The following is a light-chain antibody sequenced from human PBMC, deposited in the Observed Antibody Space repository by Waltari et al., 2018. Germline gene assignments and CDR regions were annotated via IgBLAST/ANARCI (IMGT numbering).Light chain of an antibody. V-gene: IGLV1-47*01. CDR2: RNN. J-gene: IGLJ3*02. CDR3: AAWDDSLSGRV. Sequence: QSVLTQPPSASGTPGQRVTISCSGSRSNIGSNYVYWSQQVPGTAPKLLIYRNNQRPSGVPDGFSGSKSGTSASLAISGLRSEEEVDYYCAAWDDSLSGRVFGGGTKVTVL. CDR1: RSNIGSNY.